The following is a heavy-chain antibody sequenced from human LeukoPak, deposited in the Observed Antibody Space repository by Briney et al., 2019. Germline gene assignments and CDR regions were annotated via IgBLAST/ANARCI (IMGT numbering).Heavy chain of an antibody. Sequence: GGSLRLSCAASGFTFNTYWMHWDRQAPGKGLVWVSRINADGSSTSYADSVKGRFTISRDNAKNTLYLQMNSLRAEGTAVYYCARVGYSYGYDYWGQGTLVTVSS. J-gene: IGHJ4*02. CDR2: INADGSST. V-gene: IGHV3-74*01. CDR1: GFTFNTYW. CDR3: ARVGYSYGYDY. D-gene: IGHD5-18*01.